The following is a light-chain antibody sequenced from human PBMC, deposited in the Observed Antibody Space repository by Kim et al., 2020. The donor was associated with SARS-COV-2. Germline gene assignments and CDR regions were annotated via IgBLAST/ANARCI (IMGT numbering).Light chain of an antibody. Sequence: SSELTQDPAVSVALGQTVRITCQGDSLRRYYASWYQQKPGQAPVLVIYGKNNRPSGIPDRFSGSSPGNTASLTITGAQAEDEADYYCNSRDSSGNHLVVF. CDR3: NSRDSSGNHLVV. V-gene: IGLV3-19*01. J-gene: IGLJ1*01. CDR1: SLRRYY. CDR2: GKN.